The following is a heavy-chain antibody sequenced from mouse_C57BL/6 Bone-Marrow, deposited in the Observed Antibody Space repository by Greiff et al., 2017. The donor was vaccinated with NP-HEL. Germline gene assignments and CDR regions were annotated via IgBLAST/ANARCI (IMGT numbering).Heavy chain of an antibody. CDR3: ARWTYYYGSSYGYFDV. CDR1: GYTFTSYW. V-gene: IGHV1-55*01. D-gene: IGHD1-1*01. J-gene: IGHJ1*03. CDR2: IYPGSGST. Sequence: QVQLQQSGAELVKPGASVKMSCKASGYTFTSYWITWVKQRPGQGLEWIGDIYPGSGSTNYNEKFKSKATLTVDTSSSTAYMQLSSLTSEDSAVYYCARWTYYYGSSYGYFDVWGTGTTVTVSS.